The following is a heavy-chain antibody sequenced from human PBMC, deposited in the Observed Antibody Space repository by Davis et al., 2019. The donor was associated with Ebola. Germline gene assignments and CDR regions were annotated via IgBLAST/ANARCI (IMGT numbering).Heavy chain of an antibody. CDR3: ASGGVYQRRRSRYYYYMDV. D-gene: IGHD6-25*01. V-gene: IGHV4-59*12. CDR1: GGSISSYY. CDR2: IYYSGST. Sequence: PGGSLRLSCTVSGGSISSYYWSWIRQPPGKGLEWIGYIYYSGSTNYNPSLKSRVTISVDTSKNQFSLKLSSVTAADTAVYYCASGGVYQRRRSRYYYYMDVWGKGTTVTVSS. J-gene: IGHJ6*03.